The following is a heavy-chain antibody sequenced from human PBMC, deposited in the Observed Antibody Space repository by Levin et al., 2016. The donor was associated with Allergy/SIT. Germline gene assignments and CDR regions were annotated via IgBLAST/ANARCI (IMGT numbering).Heavy chain of an antibody. CDR1: GFSFSDYA. V-gene: IGHV3-72*01. Sequence: LSLTCATSGFSFSDYAMSWVRQAPGKGLEWVGRTRNKGRSYTTEYAASVQGRFTVSRDDSKNLLHLQMNSLKTEDTALYYCASTSSCHPTIYYCVGKDYWGQGTLVTVSS. D-gene: IGHD3-10*01. J-gene: IGHJ4*02. CDR2: TRNKGRSYTT. CDR3: ASTSSCHPTIYYCVGKDY.